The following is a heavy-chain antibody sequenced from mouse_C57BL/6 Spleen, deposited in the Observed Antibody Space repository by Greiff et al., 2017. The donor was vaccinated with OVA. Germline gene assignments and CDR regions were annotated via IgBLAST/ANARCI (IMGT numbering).Heavy chain of an antibody. CDR3: ARSSIYYGYVDYAMDY. Sequence: VQLQESGAELVRPGSSVKLSCKASGYTFTSYWMDWVKQRPGQGLEWIGNIYPSDSETHYNQKFKDKATLTVDKSSSTAYMQLSSLTSEDSAVYYCARSSIYYGYVDYAMDYWGQGTSVTVSS. CDR2: IYPSDSET. CDR1: GYTFTSYW. J-gene: IGHJ4*01. D-gene: IGHD2-2*01. V-gene: IGHV1-61*01.